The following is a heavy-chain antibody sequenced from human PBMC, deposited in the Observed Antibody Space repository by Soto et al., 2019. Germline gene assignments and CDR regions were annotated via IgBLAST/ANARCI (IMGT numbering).Heavy chain of an antibody. Sequence: EVQLLESGGGLVKPGGSLRLSCAASGLFFNSYSMNWVRQTPGKGLEWVSSISSSGTYIYYADVVKGRFTISRDNAKNSLYLEMNSLRAEDTALYYYARTTRGTANTPAFDVWGPGTLVTVSS. CDR3: ARTTRGTANTPAFDV. CDR2: ISSSGTYI. V-gene: IGHV3-21*01. J-gene: IGHJ3*01. CDR1: GLFFNSYS. D-gene: IGHD3-10*01.